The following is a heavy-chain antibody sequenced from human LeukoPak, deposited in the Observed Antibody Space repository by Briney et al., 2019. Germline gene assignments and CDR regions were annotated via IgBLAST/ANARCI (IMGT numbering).Heavy chain of an antibody. D-gene: IGHD6-13*01. CDR1: GGSISSGSYY. CDR3: ARAPVSEQIDP. Sequence: PSETLSFTCTVSGGSISSGSYYWSWIRQPAGKGLEWIGRIYTSGSTNYNPSLKSRVTISVDTSKNQFSLKLSSVTAADTAVYYCARAPVSEQIDPWGQGTLVTVSS. J-gene: IGHJ5*02. V-gene: IGHV4-61*02. CDR2: IYTSGST.